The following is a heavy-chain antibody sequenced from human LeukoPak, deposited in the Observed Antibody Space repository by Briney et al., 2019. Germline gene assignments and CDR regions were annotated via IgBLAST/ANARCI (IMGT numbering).Heavy chain of an antibody. J-gene: IGHJ4*02. CDR3: ARVGNMEFDY. CDR2: IYYSGST. V-gene: IGHV4-59*08. CDR1: GGSTSSYY. D-gene: IGHD2/OR15-2a*01. Sequence: SETLSLTCTVSGGSTSSYYWSWIRQPPGKGLEWIGYIYYSGSTNYNPSLKSRVTISVDTSKNQFSLKLSSVTAADTAVYYCARVGNMEFDYWGQGTLVTVSS.